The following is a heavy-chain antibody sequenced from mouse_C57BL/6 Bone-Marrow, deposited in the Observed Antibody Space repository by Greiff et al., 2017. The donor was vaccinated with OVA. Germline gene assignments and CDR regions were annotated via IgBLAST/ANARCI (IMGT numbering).Heavy chain of an antibody. CDR2: INPDSSTI. V-gene: IGHV4-1*01. Sequence: EVQLQQSGGGLVQPGGSLKLSCAASGIDFSRYWMSWVRRAPGKGLEWIGEINPDSSTINYAPSLKDKFIISRDNAKNTLYLQMSKVRSEDTALYYCARGGPYYYGSSPWAYWGQGTLVTVSA. CDR3: ARGGPYYYGSSPWAY. D-gene: IGHD1-1*01. J-gene: IGHJ3*01. CDR1: GIDFSRYW.